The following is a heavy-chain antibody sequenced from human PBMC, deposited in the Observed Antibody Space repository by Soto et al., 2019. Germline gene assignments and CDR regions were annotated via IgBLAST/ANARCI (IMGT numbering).Heavy chain of an antibody. CDR2: ISTSSGTI. CDR1: GFTFSSYD. J-gene: IGHJ4*02. CDR3: TRTYGEGY. D-gene: IGHD4-17*01. V-gene: IGHV3-48*01. Sequence: VQLVESGGGLVQPGGSPRLSCAASGFTFSSYDMNWVRQAPGKGLEWVSYISTSSGTIYYADSVKGRFTISRDNAKNSLYLQMNRLRAEDTAVYYCTRTYGEGYWGQGTLVTVSS.